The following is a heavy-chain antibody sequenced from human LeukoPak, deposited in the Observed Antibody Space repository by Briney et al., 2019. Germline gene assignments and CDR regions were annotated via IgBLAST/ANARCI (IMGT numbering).Heavy chain of an antibody. CDR1: GGSFSGYY. Sequence: SETLSLTCAVYGGSFSGYYWSWIRQPPGKGLEWIGEINHSGSTNYNPSLKSRVTISVDTSKNQFSLKLSSVTAADTAVYYCARVGIQLWLRNYYYGMDVWGQGTTVTVSS. CDR3: ARVGIQLWLRNYYYGMDV. V-gene: IGHV4-34*01. CDR2: INHSGST. D-gene: IGHD5-18*01. J-gene: IGHJ6*02.